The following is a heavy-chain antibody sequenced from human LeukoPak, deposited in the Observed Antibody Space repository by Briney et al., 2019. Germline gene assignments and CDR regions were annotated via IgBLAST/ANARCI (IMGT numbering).Heavy chain of an antibody. V-gene: IGHV7-4-1*02. D-gene: IGHD3-22*01. CDR1: GYTFTDYA. CDR2: VNTNTGNP. CDR3: ASCNDSSGYFAY. J-gene: IGHJ4*02. Sequence: ASVKVSCKPSGYTFTDYAINWVRQAPGQGLEYMGWVNTNTGNPTYAQGFTGRYVFSSDSSVSTAYLQITSLKADDSAIYFCASCNDSSGYFAYWGQGTLVTVSS.